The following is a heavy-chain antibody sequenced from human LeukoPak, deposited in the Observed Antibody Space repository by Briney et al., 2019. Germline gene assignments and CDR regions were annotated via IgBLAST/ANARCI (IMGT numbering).Heavy chain of an antibody. D-gene: IGHD2-2*01. CDR2: IRYDGSNK. Sequence: GGSLRLSCAASGFTFSSYGMHWVRQAPGKGLEWVAFIRYDGSNKYYADSVKGRFTISRDNSKNTLYLQMNSLRAEDTAVYYCAKDARRYCSSTSCHEIDYWGQGTLVTVSS. CDR3: AKDARRYCSSTSCHEIDY. CDR1: GFTFSSYG. V-gene: IGHV3-30*02. J-gene: IGHJ4*02.